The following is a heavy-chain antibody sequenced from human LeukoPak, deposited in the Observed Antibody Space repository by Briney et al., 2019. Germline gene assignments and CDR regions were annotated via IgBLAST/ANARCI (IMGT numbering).Heavy chain of an antibody. V-gene: IGHV1-69*13. Sequence: SVKVSCKASGGTFSSYAISWVRQAPGQGLEWMGGIIPIFGTANYAQKFQGRVTITADESTSIAYMELSSLRSEDTAVYYCARSHVLRYFDWLNLGAFDIWGQGTMVTVSS. D-gene: IGHD3-9*01. CDR3: ARSHVLRYFDWLNLGAFDI. J-gene: IGHJ3*02. CDR2: IIPIFGTA. CDR1: GGTFSSYA.